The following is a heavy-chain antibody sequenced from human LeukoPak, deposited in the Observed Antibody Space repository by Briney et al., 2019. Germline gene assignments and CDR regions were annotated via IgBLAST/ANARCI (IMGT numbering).Heavy chain of an antibody. CDR3: AREEMATTD. CDR1: GGTFSSYG. D-gene: IGHD5-24*01. Sequence: ASVKVSCKASGGTFSSYGISWVRQAPGQGLEWKGGIIPIFGTANYAQKFQGRVTITADESTSTAYMELSSLRSEDTAVYYCAREEMATTDWGQGTLVTVSS. V-gene: IGHV1-69*01. CDR2: IIPIFGTA. J-gene: IGHJ4*02.